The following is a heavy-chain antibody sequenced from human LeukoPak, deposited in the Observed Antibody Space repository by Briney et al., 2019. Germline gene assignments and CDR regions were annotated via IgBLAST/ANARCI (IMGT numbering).Heavy chain of an antibody. Sequence: GGSLRLSCAASGFTFSSYEMNWVRQAPGKGLEWVSYISSSGSTTYYADSVKGRFTISRDNSKNTLYLQMNSLRAEDTAVYYCAKKAPYGDYYYYMDVWGKGTTVTISS. CDR3: AKKAPYGDYYYYMDV. CDR2: ISSSGSTT. CDR1: GFTFSSYE. V-gene: IGHV3-48*03. J-gene: IGHJ6*03. D-gene: IGHD4-17*01.